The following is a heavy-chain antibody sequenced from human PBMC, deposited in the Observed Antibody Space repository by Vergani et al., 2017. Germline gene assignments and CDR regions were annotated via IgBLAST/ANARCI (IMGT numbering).Heavy chain of an antibody. D-gene: IGHD1-26*01. J-gene: IGHJ4*02. CDR3: VKDAGSYENFFDA. V-gene: IGHV3-23*01. CDR2: LTGGGGST. CDR1: GFTFSTYA. Sequence: EVQLLESGGSLKQPGGSVRLSCAASGFTFSTYAMHWVRQAPGKGLEWVSALTGGGGSTYYADSFKGRFIISRDNSSDTLYLQMKSLRPEDTATYYCVKDAGSYENFFDAWGQGTLVTVSS.